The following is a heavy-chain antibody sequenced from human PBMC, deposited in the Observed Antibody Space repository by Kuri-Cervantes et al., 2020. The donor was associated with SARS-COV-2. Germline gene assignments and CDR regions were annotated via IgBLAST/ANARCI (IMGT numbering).Heavy chain of an antibody. CDR1: GYTFSDYY. J-gene: IGHJ5*02. V-gene: IGHV1-2*04. CDR2: INPYTGGT. D-gene: IGHD3-10*01. Sequence: ASVKVSCKASGYTFSDYYIHWARQAPGQGLEWMGCINPYTGGTQYAQKFQGWVTLTRDTSLSTAFMELSRLTSDDTALYYCARGEGVRGLMVVFRWRGAGPLDLWGQGSPVTVSS. CDR3: ARGEGVRGLMVVFRWRGAGPLDL.